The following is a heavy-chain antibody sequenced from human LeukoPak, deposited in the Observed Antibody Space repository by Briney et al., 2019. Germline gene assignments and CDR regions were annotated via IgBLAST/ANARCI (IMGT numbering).Heavy chain of an antibody. J-gene: IGHJ5*02. CDR2: IYHSGST. D-gene: IGHD3-10*01. CDR1: GYSISSGYY. V-gene: IGHV4-38-2*02. Sequence: SETLSLTCTVSGYSISSGYYWGWIRQPPGKGLEWIGSIYHSGSTYYNPSLKSRVTISVDTSKNQFSLKLSSVTAADTAVYYCARDQGPFTMVLDPWGQGTLVTVSS. CDR3: ARDQGPFTMVLDP.